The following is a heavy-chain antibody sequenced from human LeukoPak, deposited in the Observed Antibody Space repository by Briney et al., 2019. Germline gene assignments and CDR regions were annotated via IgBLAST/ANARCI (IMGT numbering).Heavy chain of an antibody. CDR2: IYYSGST. V-gene: IGHV4-39*01. J-gene: IGHJ4*02. D-gene: IGHD2-21*02. CDR3: ARAAYCGGDCYLFDY. Sequence: KPSETLSLTCTVSSDSIYSSNYYWGWIRQPPGKGLEWIGSIYYSGSTYYNSSLKCRVTISVDTSKNQFSLKLSSLTAADTAVYYCARAAYCGGDCYLFDYWGQGTLVTVFS. CDR1: SDSIYSSNYY.